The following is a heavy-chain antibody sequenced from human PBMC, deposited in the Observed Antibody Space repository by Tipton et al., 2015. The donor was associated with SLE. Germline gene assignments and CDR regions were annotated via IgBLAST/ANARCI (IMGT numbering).Heavy chain of an antibody. CDR3: ARARRGWDSYYYYYYYRDV. J-gene: IGHJ6*03. D-gene: IGHD6-19*01. CDR1: GGSFSGYY. V-gene: IGHV4-34*01. CDR2: INHGGST. Sequence: TLSLTCAVYGGSFSGYYWTWIRQPPGKGLEWIGEINHGGSTNYNPSLKSRVTISIDTSKNQFSLKLSSVTAADTAVYYCARARRGWDSYYYYYYYRDVWGKGTTVTVSS.